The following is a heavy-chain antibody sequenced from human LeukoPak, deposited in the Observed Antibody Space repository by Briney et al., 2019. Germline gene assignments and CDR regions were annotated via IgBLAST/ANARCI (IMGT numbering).Heavy chain of an antibody. CDR2: IYYSGTT. J-gene: IGHJ4*02. CDR1: GGSISSYY. Sequence: SETLSLTCTVSGGSISSYYWNWIRQPPGKGLEWTGYIYYSGTTNYNPSLKSRVSMSVDTSKNQFSLKLSSVTAADTAVYYCTRITIHGNSDYWGQGTLVTVSS. CDR3: TRITIHGNSDY. D-gene: IGHD5-24*01. V-gene: IGHV4-59*01.